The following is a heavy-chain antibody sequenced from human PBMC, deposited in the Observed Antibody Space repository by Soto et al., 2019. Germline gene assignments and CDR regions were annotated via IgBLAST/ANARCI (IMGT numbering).Heavy chain of an antibody. J-gene: IGHJ6*02. V-gene: IGHV4-31*03. D-gene: IGHD5-12*01. CDR2: IYYSGST. CDR3: ARGKGTGYNGLNYYYYGMDV. Sequence: SETLSLTCTVSGGSISSGGYYWSWIRQHPGKGLEWIGYIYYSGSTYYNPSLKSRVTISVDTSKNQFSLKLSSVTAADTAVYYCARGKGTGYNGLNYYYYGMDVWGQGTTVTVS. CDR1: GGSISSGGYY.